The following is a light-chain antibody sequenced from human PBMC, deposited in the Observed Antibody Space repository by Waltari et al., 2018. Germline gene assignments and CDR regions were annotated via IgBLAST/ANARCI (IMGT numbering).Light chain of an antibody. CDR2: DVS. CDR1: SSDVGGYNS. CDR3: CSFAAGNTVI. Sequence: QSALTQPRSVSGSPGQSVTISCNGTSSDVGGYNSVSWYQQDPGKAPKLLIFDVSERPSGVSDRFSGSKSGNTASLTISGLQAEDEADYHCCSFAAGNTVIFGGGTKLTVV. J-gene: IGLJ2*01. V-gene: IGLV2-11*01.